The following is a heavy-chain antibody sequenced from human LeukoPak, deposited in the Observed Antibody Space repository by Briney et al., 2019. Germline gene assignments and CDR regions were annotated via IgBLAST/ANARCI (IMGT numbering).Heavy chain of an antibody. V-gene: IGHV3-21*01. J-gene: IGHJ4*02. D-gene: IGHD3-22*01. CDR1: GFTFSSYS. Sequence: AGGSLRLSCAASGFTFSSYSMNWVRQAPGKGLEWVSSISSSSSYTYYADSVKGRFTISRDNAKNSLYLQMNSLRAEDTAVYYCARSDMTYYDSSGYHVDYWGQGTLVTVSS. CDR2: ISSSSSYT. CDR3: ARSDMTYYDSSGYHVDY.